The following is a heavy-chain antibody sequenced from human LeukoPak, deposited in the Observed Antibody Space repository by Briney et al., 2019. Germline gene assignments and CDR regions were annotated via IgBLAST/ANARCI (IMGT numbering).Heavy chain of an antibody. CDR2: INHSGST. Sequence: PSETLSLTCAVYGGSFSGYYWSWIRQPPGKGLEWIGEINHSGSTNCNPSLKSRVTISVDTSKNQFSLKLSSVTAADTAVYYCARGRYCSSTSCYVYGYYYYYYMDVWGKGTTVTVSS. J-gene: IGHJ6*03. CDR1: GGSFSGYY. V-gene: IGHV4-34*01. CDR3: ARGRYCSSTSCYVYGYYYYYYMDV. D-gene: IGHD2-2*01.